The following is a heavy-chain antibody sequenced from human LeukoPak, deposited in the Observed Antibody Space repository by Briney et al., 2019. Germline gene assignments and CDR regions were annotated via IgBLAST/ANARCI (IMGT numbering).Heavy chain of an antibody. J-gene: IGHJ6*03. CDR3: ARGCLGGMAGGVRYYYYYLDV. CDR1: GGSFSGYY. D-gene: IGHD3-16*01. V-gene: IGHV4-34*01. CDR2: INHSGST. Sequence: SETLSLTCAVYGGSFSGYYWSWIRQPPGKGLEWIGEINHSGSTNYNPSLKSRVSISVDTSKNQFSLKLSSVTAAATAVYYCARGCLGGMAGGVRYYYYYLDVWGKGTTVTVSS.